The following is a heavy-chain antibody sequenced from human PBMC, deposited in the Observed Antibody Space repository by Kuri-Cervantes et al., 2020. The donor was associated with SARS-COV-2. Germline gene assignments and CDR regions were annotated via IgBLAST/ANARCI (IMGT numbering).Heavy chain of an antibody. V-gene: IGHV1-18*04. J-gene: IGHJ6*02. CDR2: ISTYNANA. Sequence: ASVKVSCKASGYTFTTYGITWVRQAPGKGLEWMGWISTYNANADYAQKLQGRITMTTDTSTSIAYMELRSLRSDDTAIYYCAGGFDYGDYPYYYGMDVWGQGTTVTVSS. D-gene: IGHD4-17*01. CDR3: AGGFDYGDYPYYYGMDV. CDR1: GYTFTTYG.